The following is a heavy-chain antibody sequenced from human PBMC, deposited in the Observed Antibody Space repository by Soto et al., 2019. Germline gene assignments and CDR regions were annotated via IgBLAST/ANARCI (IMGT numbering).Heavy chain of an antibody. D-gene: IGHD4-17*01. V-gene: IGHV4-59*01. J-gene: IGHJ4*02. CDR2: ISYTGNT. CDR1: GDFLSSYY. CDR3: ARDRDYGDYDS. Sequence: ETLSLTCTVSGDFLSSYYWSWIRQSPVKGLEWIGYISYTGNTNYNPSLKSRVTISVDSSNNQFSLRLNSVTAADTALYYCARDRDYGDYDSWGQGTLVTVSS.